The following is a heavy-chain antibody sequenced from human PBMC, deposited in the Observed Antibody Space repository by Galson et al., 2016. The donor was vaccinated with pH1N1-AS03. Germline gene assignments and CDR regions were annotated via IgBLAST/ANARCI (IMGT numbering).Heavy chain of an antibody. CDR3: EGSDF. V-gene: IGHV3-23*01. J-gene: IGHJ5*01. CDR2: TSSSGGST. Sequence: SLRLSCATSGFTFTDFAVSWVRQAPGRGLEWVSATSSSGGSTYYAESVKGRFTISRDNSKATLYLQMSRLRADDTAVYYCEGSDFWGHGTLVTVSS. CDR1: GFTFTDFA.